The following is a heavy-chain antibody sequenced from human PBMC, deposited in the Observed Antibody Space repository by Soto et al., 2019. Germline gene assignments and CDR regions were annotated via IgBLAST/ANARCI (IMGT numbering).Heavy chain of an antibody. Sequence: QVQLAESGGGVVQPGRSLRLSCATSGFVSNDYDIHWVRQAPGKGLAWLASISYDGTKKYYAESVKGRFTISRDNSKNTLSLQVNGLGAEDTAVYYCSRGIKGGLDAWGPGTLVTVSS. CDR3: SRGIKGGLDA. CDR1: GFVSNDYD. J-gene: IGHJ5*02. V-gene: IGHV3-30*03. CDR2: ISYDGTKK. D-gene: IGHD2-21*01.